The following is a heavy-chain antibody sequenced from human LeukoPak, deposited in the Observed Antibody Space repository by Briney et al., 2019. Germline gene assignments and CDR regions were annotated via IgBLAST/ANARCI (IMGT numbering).Heavy chain of an antibody. Sequence: PGGSLRLSCAASGFTFTNFAMSWVRQAPGKRLEWVSYIGSSGTPTHYADSVKGRFTISRDNAKNSLYLQMNSLTVEDTAVYYCAKGQVPYCTGECYGAIDAWGQGTLVTVSS. V-gene: IGHV3-48*01. CDR2: IGSSGTPT. CDR3: AKGQVPYCTGECYGAIDA. D-gene: IGHD2-21*01. J-gene: IGHJ3*01. CDR1: GFTFTNFA.